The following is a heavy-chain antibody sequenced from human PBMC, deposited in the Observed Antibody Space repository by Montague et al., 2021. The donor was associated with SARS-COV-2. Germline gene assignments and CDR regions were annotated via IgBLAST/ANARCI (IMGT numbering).Heavy chain of an antibody. CDR3: ARGSYGPDAFDL. Sequence: SETLSLTCTVSGGSISSYYWSWIRQPPGKGLEWIGYIYYSGSTNXNPSLKSRVTISLDTSQNQFSLKLNSVTAADTAVYYCARGSYGPDAFDLWGQGTMVTVSS. CDR2: IYYSGST. J-gene: IGHJ3*01. D-gene: IGHD5-18*01. V-gene: IGHV4-59*01. CDR1: GGSISSYY.